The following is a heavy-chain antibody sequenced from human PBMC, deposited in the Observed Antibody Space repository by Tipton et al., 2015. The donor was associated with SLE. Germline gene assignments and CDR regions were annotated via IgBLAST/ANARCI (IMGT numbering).Heavy chain of an antibody. CDR1: GGSFSGYY. J-gene: IGHJ3*02. CDR2: INHSG. Sequence: TLSLTCAVYGGSFSGYYWSWIRQPPGKGLEWIGEINHSGSTISVDTSKNQFSLKLSSVTAADTAVYYCATRFLTGDLGDAFDIWGQGTMVTVSS. D-gene: IGHD7-27*01. CDR3: ATRFLTGDLGDAFDI. V-gene: IGHV4-34*01.